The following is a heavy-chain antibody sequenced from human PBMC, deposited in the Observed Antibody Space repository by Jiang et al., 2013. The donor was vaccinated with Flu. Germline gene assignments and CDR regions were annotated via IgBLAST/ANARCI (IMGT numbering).Heavy chain of an antibody. Sequence: SGAEVKEPGASVNVSCKASGYTFSSYAIYWVRQAPGQGPEWMGWINAGSGNTKFSQKFKGRVTLTRDTSATTAYMELSSLRFEDTAIYYCARGGSGYFTTDWGQGTLVTVSS. J-gene: IGHJ1*01. V-gene: IGHV1-3*01. CDR2: INAGSGNT. CDR3: ARGGSGYFTTD. D-gene: IGHD3-22*01. CDR1: GYTFSSYA.